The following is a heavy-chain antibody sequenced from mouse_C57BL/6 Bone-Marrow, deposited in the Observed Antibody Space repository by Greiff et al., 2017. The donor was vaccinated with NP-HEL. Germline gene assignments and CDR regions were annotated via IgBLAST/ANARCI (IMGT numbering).Heavy chain of an antibody. CDR2: IYPRSGNT. V-gene: IGHV1-81*01. CDR3: AFDGGRRYYAMDY. D-gene: IGHD3-3*01. CDR1: GYTFTSYG. Sequence: QVQLKQSGAELARPGASVKLSCKASGYTFTSYGISWVKQRTGQGLEWIGEIYPRSGNTYYNEKFKGKATLTADKSSSTAYMELRSLTSEDSAVYFCAFDGGRRYYAMDYWGQGTSVTVSS. J-gene: IGHJ4*01.